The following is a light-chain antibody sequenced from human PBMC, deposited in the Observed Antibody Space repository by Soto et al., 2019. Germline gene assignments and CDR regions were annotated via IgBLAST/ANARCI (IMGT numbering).Light chain of an antibody. Sequence: DIQRTQSPSSMSASVGDRVTITCQASQDISNYLNWYQQKPGKAPKLLIYDASNLETGVPSRFSGSVSGTDGTFTISSLKPEDSATYYCQQYDNLPLTFGGGTKVDIK. CDR2: DAS. J-gene: IGKJ4*01. CDR3: QQYDNLPLT. CDR1: QDISNY. V-gene: IGKV1-33*01.